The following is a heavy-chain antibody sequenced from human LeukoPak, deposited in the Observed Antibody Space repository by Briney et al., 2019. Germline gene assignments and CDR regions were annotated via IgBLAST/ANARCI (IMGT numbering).Heavy chain of an antibody. Sequence: PSETLSLTCAVSGYSISSGYYWGWIRQPPGKGLGWIGSIYHSGSTYYNPSLKSRVTISVDTSKNQFSLKLSSATAADTAVYYCARDRGNNWNDVRWFDPWGQGTLVTVSS. D-gene: IGHD1-1*01. CDR3: ARDRGNNWNDVRWFDP. J-gene: IGHJ5*02. CDR2: IYHSGST. CDR1: GYSISSGYY. V-gene: IGHV4-38-2*02.